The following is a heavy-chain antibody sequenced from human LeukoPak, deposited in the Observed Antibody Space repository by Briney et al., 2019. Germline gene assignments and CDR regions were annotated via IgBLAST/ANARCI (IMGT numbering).Heavy chain of an antibody. CDR1: GFTFSSYG. D-gene: IGHD3-22*01. Sequence: GRSLRLSCAASGFTFSSYGMHWVRQAPGKGLEWVAVISYDGSNKYYADSVKGRFTISRDNSKNTLYLQMNSLRAEDTAVYYCAKDDSSGYYCPSFDYWGQGTLVTVSS. J-gene: IGHJ4*02. CDR3: AKDDSSGYYCPSFDY. V-gene: IGHV3-30*18. CDR2: ISYDGSNK.